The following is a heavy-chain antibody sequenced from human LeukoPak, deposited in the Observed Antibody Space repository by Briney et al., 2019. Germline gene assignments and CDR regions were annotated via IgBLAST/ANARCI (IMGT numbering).Heavy chain of an antibody. J-gene: IGHJ4*02. Sequence: GGSLRLSCAASGFTFSSYWMSWVRQAPGKGLEWVANIKQDGSEKYYVDSVKGRFTISRDNAKNSLFLQMNSLRAEDTAVYYCARAATLLLHFFDYWGQGTLVTVSS. D-gene: IGHD2-21*02. V-gene: IGHV3-7*01. CDR3: ARAATLLLHFFDY. CDR1: GFTFSSYW. CDR2: IKQDGSEK.